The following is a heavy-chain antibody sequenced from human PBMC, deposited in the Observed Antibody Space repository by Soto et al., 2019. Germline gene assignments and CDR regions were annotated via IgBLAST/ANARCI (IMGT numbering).Heavy chain of an antibody. J-gene: IGHJ5*02. CDR1: GYTFTSYA. CDR2: INAGNGNT. CDR3: ARAKGGRTHGVFGGGGNWFPP. V-gene: IGHV1-3*01. Sequence: ASVKVSCKASGYTFTSYAMHWVRQAPGQRLEWMGWINAGNGNTKYSQKFQGRVTITRDTSASTAYMELSSLRSEDTAVYYCARAKGGRTHGVFGGGGNWFPPWGKEPLVPVS. D-gene: IGHD3-16*01.